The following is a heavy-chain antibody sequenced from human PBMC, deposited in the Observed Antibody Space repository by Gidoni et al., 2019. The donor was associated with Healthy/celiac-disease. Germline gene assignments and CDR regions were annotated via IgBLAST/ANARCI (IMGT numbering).Heavy chain of an antibody. J-gene: IGHJ3*02. CDR3: ARFPRYSSSLLFAFDI. CDR2: TYYSGST. Sequence: QLQLQESGPGLVKPSETLSLTCTVAGGSISSSSYYWGWIRQPPGKGLEWIGSTYYSGSTYYNPSLKSRVTISVDTSKNQFSLKLSSVTAADTAVYYCARFPRYSSSLLFAFDIWGQGTMVTVSS. D-gene: IGHD6-6*01. CDR1: GGSISSSSYY. V-gene: IGHV4-39*01.